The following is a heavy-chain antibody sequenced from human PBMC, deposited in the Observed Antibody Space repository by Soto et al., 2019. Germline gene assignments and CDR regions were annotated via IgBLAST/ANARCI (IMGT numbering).Heavy chain of an antibody. Sequence: SETLSLTCAVSGYSISLGYYRGWILPPPGNGPAWIGRIYHRGNTYYIPSLKSPVPPSLDTSNNHLSLELTSVTAADTAVYYCARVKLACRGDFDYWGLGTLVAVSS. CDR1: GYSISLGYY. CDR2: IYHRGNT. CDR3: ARVKLACRGDFDY. D-gene: IGHD2-21*01. V-gene: IGHV4-38-2*01. J-gene: IGHJ4*02.